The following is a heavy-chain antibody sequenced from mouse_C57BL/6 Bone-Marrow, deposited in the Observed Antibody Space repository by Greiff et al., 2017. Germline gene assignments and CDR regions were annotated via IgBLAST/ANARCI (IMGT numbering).Heavy chain of an antibody. J-gene: IGHJ4*01. CDR1: GYTFTSYG. CDR2: IYPRSGNT. Sequence: VQLQQSGAELARPGASVKLSCKASGYTFTSYGISWVKQRTGQGLEWIGEIYPRSGNTYYNEKFKGKATLTADKSSSTASMEIRSLTSEDSAVYFCARSRAMDYWGQGTSVTVSS. CDR3: ARSRAMDY. V-gene: IGHV1-81*01.